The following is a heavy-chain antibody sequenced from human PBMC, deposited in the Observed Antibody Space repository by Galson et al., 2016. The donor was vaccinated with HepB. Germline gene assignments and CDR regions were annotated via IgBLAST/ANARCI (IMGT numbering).Heavy chain of an antibody. CDR2: IKSKTDGGTT. J-gene: IGHJ6*02. Sequence: SLRLSCAASGFTFSNAWMSWVRQAPGKGLEWVGRIKSKTDGGTTDYAAPVKGRFTISRDDSKNTLYLQMNSLKTEDTAVYYCTTGPRPRIAARSPLYGMDVWGQGTTVTVSS. D-gene: IGHD6-6*01. V-gene: IGHV3-15*01. CDR3: TTGPRPRIAARSPLYGMDV. CDR1: GFTFSNAW.